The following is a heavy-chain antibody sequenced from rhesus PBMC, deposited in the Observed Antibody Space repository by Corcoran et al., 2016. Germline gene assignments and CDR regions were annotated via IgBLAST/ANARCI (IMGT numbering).Heavy chain of an antibody. J-gene: IGHJ6*01. CDR1: GSSIRSYW. D-gene: IGHD2-2*01. CDR2: SNGNSGST. Sequence: QVQLQESGPGLVKPSATLSLPSAVSGSSIRSYWWRWIRQPPGKGLEWIGESNGNSGSTYYNPSLKSRVTMSKDASKNQFSLKLSSVTAADTAVYYCARDPLATYYGLDSWGQGVVVTVSS. V-gene: IGHV4-80*01. CDR3: ARDPLATYYGLDS.